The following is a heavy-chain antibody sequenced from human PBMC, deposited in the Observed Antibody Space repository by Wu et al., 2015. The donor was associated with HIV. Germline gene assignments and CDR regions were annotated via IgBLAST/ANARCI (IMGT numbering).Heavy chain of an antibody. CDR2: IIPIFGTA. CDR1: GGTFSSYA. CDR3: ARDYRFGELLGAFDI. V-gene: IGHV1-69*05. J-gene: IGHJ3*02. D-gene: IGHD3-10*01. Sequence: QVQLVQSGAEVKKPGSSVKVSCKASGGTFSSYAISWVRQAPGQGLEWMGGIIPIFGTANYAQKFQGRVTITTDESTSTAYMELSSLRSEDTAVYYCARDYRFGELLGAFDIVGPRDKWSPSLQ.